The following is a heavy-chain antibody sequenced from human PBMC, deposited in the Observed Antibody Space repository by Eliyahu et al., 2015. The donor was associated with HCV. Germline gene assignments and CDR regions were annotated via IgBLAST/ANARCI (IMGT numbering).Heavy chain of an antibody. Sequence: QVQLVESGGGVVQPGRSLRLSCAASGFTFSNYVMHWVRQAPGKGLEWVAVISSDGSNKFYDDSVKGRFGISRDNSIHTVFLQMNSLRAEDAAVYYCAKRGVRGYDLSGPFDYWGQGVLVTVSS. CDR3: AKRGVRGYDLSGPFDY. V-gene: IGHV3-30*18. D-gene: IGHD3-22*01. CDR1: GFTFSNYV. J-gene: IGHJ4*02. CDR2: ISSDGSNK.